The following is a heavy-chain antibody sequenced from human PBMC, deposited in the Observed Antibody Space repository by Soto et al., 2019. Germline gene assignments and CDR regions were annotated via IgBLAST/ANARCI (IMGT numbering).Heavy chain of an antibody. J-gene: IGHJ4*02. V-gene: IGHV3-33*01. CDR2: IWYEGSIK. CDR3: ARASGPFDY. Sequence: QVQLVESGGGVVQPGRSLRLSCVASGFAFSTYGIHWVRQAPGKGLEWVAVIWYEGSIKYYADSVKGRFTISSDNSKNTLYLQMNSLRADDTAVYYCARASGPFDYWGQGTQVTVSS. CDR1: GFAFSTYG. D-gene: IGHD5-12*01.